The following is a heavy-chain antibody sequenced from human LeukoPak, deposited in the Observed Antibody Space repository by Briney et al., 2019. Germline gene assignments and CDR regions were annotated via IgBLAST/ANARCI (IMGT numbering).Heavy chain of an antibody. CDR3: ARARMARKDYGIRGDYYYGMDV. Sequence: GGSLRLSCAASGFTFSSYGMHWVRQAPGKGLEWVAVIWYDGSNKYYADSVKGRFTISRDNSKNTLYLQMNSLRAEDTAVYYRARARMARKDYGIRGDYYYGMDVWGQGTTVTVSS. V-gene: IGHV3-33*01. D-gene: IGHD4-17*01. J-gene: IGHJ6*02. CDR2: IWYDGSNK. CDR1: GFTFSSYG.